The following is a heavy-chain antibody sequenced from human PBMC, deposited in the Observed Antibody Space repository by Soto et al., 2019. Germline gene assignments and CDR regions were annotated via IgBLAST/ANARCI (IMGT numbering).Heavy chain of an antibody. J-gene: IGHJ3*02. CDR2: ITAYNRNT. V-gene: IGHV1-18*01. Sequence: ASVKVSCKASGYTFTSYAMHWVRQAPGQRLEWMGWITAYNRNTKYSQKLQGRVAMTTDTSTGTVYLELRSLRSDDTAVYYCARGEGALDIWGQGTMVTVSS. CDR1: GYTFTSYA. CDR3: ARGEGALDI.